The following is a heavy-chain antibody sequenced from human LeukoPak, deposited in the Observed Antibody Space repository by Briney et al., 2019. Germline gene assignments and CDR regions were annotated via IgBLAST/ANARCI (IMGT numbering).Heavy chain of an antibody. D-gene: IGHD3-22*01. Sequence: PGGSLRLSCAASGLTFSIYAMSWVRRAPGKGLEWVSTLSGSGGNTYYADSVKGRVTISRDNSKNTLYLQMNSLRAEDTAVYHCAKGSYYYDSADYFDYWGQGTLVTVSS. J-gene: IGHJ4*02. V-gene: IGHV3-23*01. CDR1: GLTFSIYA. CDR3: AKGSYYYDSADYFDY. CDR2: LSGSGGNT.